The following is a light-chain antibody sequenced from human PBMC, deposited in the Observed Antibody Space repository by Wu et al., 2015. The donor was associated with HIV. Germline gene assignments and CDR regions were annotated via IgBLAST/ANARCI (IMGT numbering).Light chain of an antibody. CDR3: QQYNMYPWT. CDR2: QSS. CDR1: DNVSGL. Sequence: DIQLTQSPSTPSASVGDKVTITCRARDNVSGLLAWYQQRPGQAPKLLIFQSSSLENGIPSRFSGSGSERQFTLTIDGLQSDDFATYYCQQYNMYPWTFGQGTKIDIK. J-gene: IGKJ1*01. V-gene: IGKV1-5*03.